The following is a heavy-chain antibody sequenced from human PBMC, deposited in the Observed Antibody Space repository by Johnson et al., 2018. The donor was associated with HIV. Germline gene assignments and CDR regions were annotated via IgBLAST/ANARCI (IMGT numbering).Heavy chain of an antibody. D-gene: IGHD5-12*01. J-gene: IGHJ3*02. Sequence: VQLVESGGGLIQPGGSLRLSCAASGFTVSSNYMSWVRQAPGKGLEWVAVMSYDGINKYYADSVKGRFTISRDNAKNSLYVQMNSLRVEDTAVYYCARDESGYDEGFDAFDIWGQGTMVTVSS. V-gene: IGHV3-30-3*01. CDR2: MSYDGINK. CDR3: ARDESGYDEGFDAFDI. CDR1: GFTVSSNY.